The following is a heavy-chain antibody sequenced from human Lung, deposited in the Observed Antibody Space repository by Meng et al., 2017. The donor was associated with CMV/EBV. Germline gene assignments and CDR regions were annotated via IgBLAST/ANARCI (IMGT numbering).Heavy chain of an antibody. D-gene: IGHD3-3*01. J-gene: IGHJ5*02. CDR2: ISSSSTYI. CDR1: GFTFGGYC. Sequence: GEXXKISCAASGFTFGGYCMNWVRQAPGKGLEWISSISSSSTYIYYADSVKGRFTISRDKAENSLYLEMNSLRPEDTAVYYCVRDLPPYYDFWSGYLDLWXQGAXVNGSS. V-gene: IGHV3-21*01. CDR3: VRDLPPYYDFWSGYLDL.